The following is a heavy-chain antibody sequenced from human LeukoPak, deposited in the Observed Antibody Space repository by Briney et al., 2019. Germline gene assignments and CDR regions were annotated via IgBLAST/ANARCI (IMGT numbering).Heavy chain of an antibody. CDR2: ISGSGGST. J-gene: IGHJ4*02. Sequence: GGSLRLSCAASGFTFSSYAMSWVRQAPGKGLEWVSAISGSGGSTYYADSVKGRFTISRDNSKNTLYLQMNSLRAEDTAVYYCARSGMATMLLFDYWGQGTLVTVSS. V-gene: IGHV3-23*01. CDR3: ARSGMATMLLFDY. D-gene: IGHD5-24*01. CDR1: GFTFSSYA.